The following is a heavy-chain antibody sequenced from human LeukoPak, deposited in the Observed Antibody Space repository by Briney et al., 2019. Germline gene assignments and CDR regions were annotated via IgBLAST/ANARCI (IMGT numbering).Heavy chain of an antibody. Sequence: SETLSLTCTVSGGSISSYYWSWIRQPPGKGLEWIGEINHSGSTNSNPSLKSRVTISVDTSKNQFSLKLSSVAAADTAVYYCATRDYSGSGSYYNLWGQGTLVTVSS. V-gene: IGHV4-34*01. CDR3: ATRDYSGSGSYYNL. CDR2: INHSGST. D-gene: IGHD3-10*01. CDR1: GGSISSYY. J-gene: IGHJ5*02.